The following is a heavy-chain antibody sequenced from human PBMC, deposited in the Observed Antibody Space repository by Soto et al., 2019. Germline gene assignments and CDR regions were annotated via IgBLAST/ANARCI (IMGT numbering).Heavy chain of an antibody. D-gene: IGHD3-3*01. Sequence: SETLSLTCTVSGGSISSGGYYWSWIRQHPGKGLEWIGYIFHTGSTYYNPSLKSRVTISVDRSKNQFSLKLRSVSETDTAVYYCARIKVGDLFRFNWFFDLWGRGSLVTVAS. J-gene: IGHJ2*01. CDR2: IFHTGST. V-gene: IGHV4-30-4*02. CDR3: ARIKVGDLFRFNWFFDL. CDR1: GGSISSGGYY.